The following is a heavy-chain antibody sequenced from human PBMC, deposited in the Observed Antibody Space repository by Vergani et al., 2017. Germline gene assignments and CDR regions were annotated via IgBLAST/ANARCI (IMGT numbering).Heavy chain of an antibody. D-gene: IGHD6-13*01. Sequence: EVQLVESGGGLVKPGGSLRLSCAASGFTFSSYSMNWVRQAPGKGLEWVSSISSSSSYIYYADSVKGRFTISRDNAKNTLYLQMNSLRAEDTAVYYCAKFPQGDSSSWYWGAFDIWGQGTMVTVSS. J-gene: IGHJ3*02. CDR3: AKFPQGDSSSWYWGAFDI. CDR2: ISSSSSYI. CDR1: GFTFSSYS. V-gene: IGHV3-21*04.